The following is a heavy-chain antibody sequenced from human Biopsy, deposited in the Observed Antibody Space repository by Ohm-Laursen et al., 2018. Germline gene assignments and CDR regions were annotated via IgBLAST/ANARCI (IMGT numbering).Heavy chain of an antibody. CDR1: GFTLSDG. CDR3: ARHLRYSDY. CDR2: ITTDSGRI. Sequence: SLRLSCAASGFTLSDGMTWVRQAPGKGLEWASSITTDSGRIFYADSVRGRFTISRDNSKNTLYLQMNSLRAEDTAEYYCARHLRYSDYWGQGTLVTVSS. D-gene: IGHD3-9*01. J-gene: IGHJ4*02. V-gene: IGHV3-23*01.